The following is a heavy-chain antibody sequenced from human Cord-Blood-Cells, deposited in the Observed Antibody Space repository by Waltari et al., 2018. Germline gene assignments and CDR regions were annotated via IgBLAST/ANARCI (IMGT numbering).Heavy chain of an antibody. CDR2: INSDGSST. D-gene: IGHD7-27*01. Sequence: EVQLVESGGGLVQPGGSLRLSCAASGFTFSSNWLHWVRQAPGKGLVWVARINSDGSSTSHADSVKGRFTISRDNAKNTLYLQMNSLRAEDTAVYYCARDLAGDKGDAFDIWGQGTMVTVSS. CDR3: ARDLAGDKGDAFDI. V-gene: IGHV3-74*01. J-gene: IGHJ3*02. CDR1: GFTFSSNW.